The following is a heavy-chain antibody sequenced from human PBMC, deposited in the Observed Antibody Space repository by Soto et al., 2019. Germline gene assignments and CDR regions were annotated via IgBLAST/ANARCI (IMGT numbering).Heavy chain of an antibody. CDR3: ARRATTSAGYFDL. D-gene: IGHD1-26*01. J-gene: IGHJ2*01. CDR2: IKQDGSEK. CDR1: GFTFSNYW. V-gene: IGHV3-7*01. Sequence: SLRLSCAASGFTFSNYWMSWVRQAPGKGLEWVANIKQDGSEKNYKDSAKGRLTISRDNAKNSLSLQMNSLRAEDTAVYYCARRATTSAGYFDLWGRGTLVTVSS.